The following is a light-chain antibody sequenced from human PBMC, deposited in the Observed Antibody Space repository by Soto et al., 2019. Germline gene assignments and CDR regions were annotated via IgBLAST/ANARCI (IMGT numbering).Light chain of an antibody. V-gene: IGLV2-14*01. CDR1: SSDVGGYNY. CDR2: EVS. Sequence: QSVLTQPASVFGSPGQSITISCTGTSSDVGGYNYVSWYQQHPGKAPKVMIYEVSNRPSEVSNRFSGSKSGNTASLTISGLQAEDEADYYCSSYSSSSTLLFGGGTKLTVL. J-gene: IGLJ2*01. CDR3: SSYSSSSTLL.